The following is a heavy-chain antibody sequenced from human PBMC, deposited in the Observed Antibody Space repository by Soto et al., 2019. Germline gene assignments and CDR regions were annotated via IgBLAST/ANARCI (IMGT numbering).Heavy chain of an antibody. CDR1: GFTFSSYA. J-gene: IGHJ4*02. Sequence: PGGSLRLSCAASGFTFSSYAMSWVRQAPGKGLEWVAAICFDGNDKYYSESVKGRFTISRDNSKNTLFLQMNSLRVEDTAVYYCVKGSEVARQELDYWGQGTLVTVSS. CDR2: ICFDGNDK. CDR3: VKGSEVARQELDY. V-gene: IGHV3-30*18. D-gene: IGHD2-15*01.